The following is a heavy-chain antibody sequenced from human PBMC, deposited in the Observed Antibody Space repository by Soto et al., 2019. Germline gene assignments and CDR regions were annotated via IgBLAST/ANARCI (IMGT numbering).Heavy chain of an antibody. V-gene: IGHV6-1*01. Sequence: QVQLQQSGPGLVTPSQTLSLTCAISGDSVSSNSAAWSWIRQSPSRGLEWLGRTYYRSKWYYDYAASVKSRIPINPATSKNQFSLRLNSVTPEDTAVYYCARGSHSSVWSWGQGTLVTVSS. D-gene: IGHD6-19*01. CDR3: ARGSHSSVWS. CDR1: GDSVSSNSAA. J-gene: IGHJ4*02. CDR2: TYYRSKWYY.